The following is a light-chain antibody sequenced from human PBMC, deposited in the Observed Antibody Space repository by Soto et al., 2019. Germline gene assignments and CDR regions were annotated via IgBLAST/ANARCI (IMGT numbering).Light chain of an antibody. Sequence: DIQLTQSPSFLSASVGDRVTITCRASQGISSYLAWYQQKPGKAPTLLIYAASTLQSGVPSRFSGSGSGTEFTLTISSLQPEDFATYYCQQLNSYPPYTFGQGTKLEIK. V-gene: IGKV1-9*01. CDR2: AAS. CDR1: QGISSY. CDR3: QQLNSYPPYT. J-gene: IGKJ2*01.